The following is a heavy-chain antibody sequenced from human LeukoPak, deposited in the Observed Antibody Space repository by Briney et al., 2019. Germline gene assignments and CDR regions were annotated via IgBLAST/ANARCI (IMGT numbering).Heavy chain of an antibody. V-gene: IGHV4-59*01. J-gene: IGHJ4*02. Sequence: SETLSLTCTVSGGSISSYYWSWIRQPPGKGLEWIGYIYYSGSTNYNPSLKSRVTISVDTSKNQFSLKLSSVTAADTAVYYCASISLIVATMDYWGQGTLVTVSS. CDR2: IYYSGST. D-gene: IGHD5-24*01. CDR1: GGSISSYY. CDR3: ASISLIVATMDY.